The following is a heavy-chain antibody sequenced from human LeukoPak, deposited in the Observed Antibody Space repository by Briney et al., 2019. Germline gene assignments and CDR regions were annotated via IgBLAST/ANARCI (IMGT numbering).Heavy chain of an antibody. Sequence: PGGSLRLSCAASGFTFSSYAMSWVRQAPGKGLEWVSAISGSGGSTYYADSVKGRFTISRDNSKNTLYLQMNSLRAEDTAVYYCARAMVRGVDTEYYFDYWGQGTLVTVSS. CDR1: GFTFSSYA. V-gene: IGHV3-23*01. CDR2: ISGSGGST. D-gene: IGHD3-10*01. J-gene: IGHJ4*02. CDR3: ARAMVRGVDTEYYFDY.